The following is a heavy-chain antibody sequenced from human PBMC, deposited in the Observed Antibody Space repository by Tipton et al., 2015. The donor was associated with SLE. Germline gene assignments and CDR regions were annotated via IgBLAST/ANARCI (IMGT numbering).Heavy chain of an antibody. V-gene: IGHV5-51*03. Sequence: QLVQSGAEVKKPGGSLKISCEGSGYRFSTYWIAWLRQMPGKGLEWMGSIYVGDSDTIYSPSSQGQVTISVDKSISTAYLQWSSLKASDSAMYYCARLELQLGLDQWGQGTLVTVSS. CDR1: GYRFSTYW. CDR3: ARLELQLGLDQ. CDR2: IYVGDSDT. J-gene: IGHJ4*02. D-gene: IGHD3-10*01.